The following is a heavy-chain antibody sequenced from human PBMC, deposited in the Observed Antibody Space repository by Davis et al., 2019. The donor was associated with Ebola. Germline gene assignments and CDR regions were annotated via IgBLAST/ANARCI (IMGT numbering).Heavy chain of an antibody. D-gene: IGHD6-25*01. CDR1: GGSISSSY. V-gene: IGHV4-59*01. CDR3: ARQWQRLAWFDP. CDR2: ISYSGST. Sequence: PSETLSLTCTVSGGSISSSYWNWIRQPPGKGLEWIASISYSGSTNYNPSLKSRVTISVDTSKNQFSLTLSSVTAADTAVYYCARQWQRLAWFDPWGQGTLVTVSS. J-gene: IGHJ5*02.